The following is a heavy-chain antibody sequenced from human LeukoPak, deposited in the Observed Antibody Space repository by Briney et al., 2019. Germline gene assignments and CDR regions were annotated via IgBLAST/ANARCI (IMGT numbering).Heavy chain of an antibody. V-gene: IGHV1-2*02. CDR2: INPNSGGT. J-gene: IGHJ4*02. CDR1: GYTFIGYY. CDR3: ARDFLSGTLDY. D-gene: IGHD3-10*01. Sequence: ASVKVSCKASGYTFIGYYMHWERQAPGQGLEWMGWINPNSGGTNYAQKFQGRVTMTRDTSISTAYMELSRLRSDDTAAYYCARDFLSGTLDYWGQGTLVTVSS.